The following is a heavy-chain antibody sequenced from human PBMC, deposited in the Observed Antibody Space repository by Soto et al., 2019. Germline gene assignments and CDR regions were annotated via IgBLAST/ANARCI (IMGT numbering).Heavy chain of an antibody. Sequence: GGSLRLSCAASGFTFSNYGMHWVRQAPGKGLEWVAVIWYDGNNKYYADSVKGRFTISRDNSNNTLYVQMTSLRAEDTAVYYCARGLHSLFDYWGQGTLVTVS. CDR3: ARGLHSLFDY. CDR2: IWYDGNNK. J-gene: IGHJ4*02. D-gene: IGHD2-21*01. CDR1: GFTFSNYG. V-gene: IGHV3-33*01.